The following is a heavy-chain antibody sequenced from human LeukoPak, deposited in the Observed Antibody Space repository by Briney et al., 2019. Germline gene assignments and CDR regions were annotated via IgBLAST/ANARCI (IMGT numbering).Heavy chain of an antibody. CDR2: IKQDGSEK. CDR3: ARTHYDSSGYGGYFDY. CDR1: GFTFSSYW. J-gene: IGHJ4*02. Sequence: GGSLRLSCAASGFTFSSYWMSWVRQAPGKGLEWVANIKQDGSEKYYVDSVKGRFTISRDNAKNSLYLQMNSLRAEDTAVYYCARTHYDSSGYGGYFDYWGQGTLVTVSS. V-gene: IGHV3-7*01. D-gene: IGHD3-22*01.